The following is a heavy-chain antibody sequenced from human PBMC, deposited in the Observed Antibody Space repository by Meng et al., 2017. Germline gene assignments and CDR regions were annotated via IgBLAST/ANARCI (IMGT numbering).Heavy chain of an antibody. Sequence: ASVKVSCKASGYTFTSYYMRWVRQAPGQRLEWMGWINAGNGNTKYSQKFQGRVTITRDTSASTAYMELSSLRAEDTAVYYCARDKGATTVVMWGYFDYWGQGTLVTVSS. CDR3: ARDKGATTVVMWGYFDY. CDR2: INAGNGNT. CDR1: GYTFTSYY. D-gene: IGHD4-23*01. J-gene: IGHJ4*02. V-gene: IGHV1-3*01.